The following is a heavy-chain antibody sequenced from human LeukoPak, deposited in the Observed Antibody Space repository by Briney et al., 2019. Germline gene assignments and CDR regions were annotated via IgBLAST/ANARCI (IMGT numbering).Heavy chain of an antibody. Sequence: GGSLRLSCAGSGFIFSDYVISWVRQAPGKGLEWVSASGTGGRAYYADSVKGRFTISRDNSKKTVFLQMDGLRAEDTAVYYCAKRTTANYYFDYWGQGILVTVSS. CDR3: AKRTTANYYFDY. V-gene: IGHV3-23*01. J-gene: IGHJ4*02. D-gene: IGHD1-1*01. CDR2: SGTGGRA. CDR1: GFIFSDYV.